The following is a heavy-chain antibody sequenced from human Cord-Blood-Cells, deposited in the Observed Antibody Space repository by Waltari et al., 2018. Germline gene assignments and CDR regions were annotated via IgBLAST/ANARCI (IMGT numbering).Heavy chain of an antibody. J-gene: IGHJ5*02. CDR1: GGTFSSYA. Sequence: QVQLVQSGAEVKKPGSSVKVSCKASGGTFSSYAISWVRQAPGQGLEWMGGIIPIFGTATYAQKFQGRVTITADKATSTAYMELSSLRSEDTAVYYCALSTAAGNWFDPWGQGTLVTVSS. CDR2: IIPIFGTA. CDR3: ALSTAAGNWFDP. D-gene: IGHD6-13*01. V-gene: IGHV1-69*06.